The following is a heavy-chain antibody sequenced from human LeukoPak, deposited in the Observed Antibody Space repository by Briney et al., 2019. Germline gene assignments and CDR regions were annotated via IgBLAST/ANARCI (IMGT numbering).Heavy chain of an antibody. CDR1: GGSISSYY. CDR2: IYYTRST. V-gene: IGHV4-59*01. D-gene: IGHD5-12*01. Sequence: SETLSLTCTVSGGSISSYYWGWIRQPPGKGLEWIGYIYYTRSTHYNPSLKSRVTISVDTSKNQFSLKLSSVTAADTAVYYCARDRGHYYGMDVWGQGTTVTVSS. J-gene: IGHJ6*02. CDR3: ARDRGHYYGMDV.